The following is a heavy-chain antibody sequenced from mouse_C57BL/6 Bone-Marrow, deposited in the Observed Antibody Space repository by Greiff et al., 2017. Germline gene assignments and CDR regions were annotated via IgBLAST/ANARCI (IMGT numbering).Heavy chain of an antibody. CDR1: GYAFSSYW. J-gene: IGHJ1*03. Sequence: VQLQQSGAELVKPGASVKISCKASGYAFSSYWMNWVKQRPGKGLEWIGQIYPGDGDTNYNGKFKGKATLTADKSSSTAYMQLSSLTSEDSAVYFCERNPYYCGPYWYFDVWGTGTTVTVSS. CDR3: ERNPYYCGPYWYFDV. CDR2: IYPGDGDT. V-gene: IGHV1-80*01. D-gene: IGHD1-1*01.